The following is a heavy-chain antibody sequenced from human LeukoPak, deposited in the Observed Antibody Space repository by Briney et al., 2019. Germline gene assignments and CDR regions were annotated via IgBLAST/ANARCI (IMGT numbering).Heavy chain of an antibody. J-gene: IGHJ6*02. D-gene: IGHD2-2*01. CDR3: ARESGQLPPLGMDV. CDR2: ISYDGSNK. Sequence: QAGGSLRLSCAAAGFTFSSYAMRWVRQAPGKGREWVAVISYDGSNKYYADSVKGRFTISRDNSKNTLYLQMNSLRAEDTAVYYCARESGQLPPLGMDVWGQGTTVTVSS. V-gene: IGHV3-30-3*01. CDR1: GFTFSSYA.